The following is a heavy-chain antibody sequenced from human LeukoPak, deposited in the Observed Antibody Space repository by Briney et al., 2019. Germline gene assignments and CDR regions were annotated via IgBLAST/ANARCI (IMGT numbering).Heavy chain of an antibody. D-gene: IGHD5-18*01. CDR3: ARDAGYHFDS. J-gene: IGHJ4*02. CDR2: IYNSGST. V-gene: IGHV4-59*01. Sequence: SETLSLTCTVTGGSISSYYWNWIRQPPGKGLEWIGYIYNSGSTNYNPSLKSRVTISVDTSENQISLKVDSVTAADTAMYYCARDAGYHFDSWGQGTLVTVSS. CDR1: GGSISSYY.